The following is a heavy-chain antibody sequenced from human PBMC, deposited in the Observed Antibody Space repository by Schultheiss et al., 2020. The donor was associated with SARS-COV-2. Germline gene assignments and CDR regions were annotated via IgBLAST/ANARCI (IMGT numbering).Heavy chain of an antibody. J-gene: IGHJ5*02. CDR3: AGDPQGVVTAIRGWFDP. D-gene: IGHD2-21*02. Sequence: GGSLRLSCAASGFTFSSYSMNWVRQAPGKGLEWVSSISSSSSYIYYADSVKGRFTIFSDDAKNSLYLQMNSLTAEDTAVYYCAGDPQGVVTAIRGWFDPWGQGALVTVSS. CDR1: GFTFSSYS. CDR2: ISSSSSYI. V-gene: IGHV3-21*01.